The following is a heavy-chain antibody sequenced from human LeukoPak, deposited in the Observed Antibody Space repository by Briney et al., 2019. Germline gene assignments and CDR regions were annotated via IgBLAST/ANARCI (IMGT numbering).Heavy chain of an antibody. CDR2: IYYTGST. J-gene: IGHJ4*02. Sequence: SETLSLTCTVSGGSMSTYYWTWIRQPPGKGLEWIGFIYYTGSTNYNPSLKSRVTISVDTSKIQFSLKLSSVTAADTAVYYCAGMRITTPTVRTLDYWGQGTLVTVSS. CDR3: AGMRITTPTVRTLDY. D-gene: IGHD1-14*01. CDR1: GGSMSTYY. V-gene: IGHV4-59*01.